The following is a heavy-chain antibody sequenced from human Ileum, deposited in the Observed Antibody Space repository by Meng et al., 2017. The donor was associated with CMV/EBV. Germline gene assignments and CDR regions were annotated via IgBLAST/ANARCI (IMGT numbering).Heavy chain of an antibody. CDR1: GGSFSGYY. V-gene: IGHV3-69-1*02. CDR3: AREGAYDLVHWFDY. Sequence: ETLSLTCAVYGGSFSGYYWSWVRQAPGKGPEFVSHIGKDGFVYGDSVRGRFTTTRDDAKNLLFLEMNSLTVEDTAVYYCAREGAYDLVHWFDYWGQGTLVTVSS. CDR2: IGKDGFV. D-gene: IGHD6-13*01. J-gene: IGHJ4*02.